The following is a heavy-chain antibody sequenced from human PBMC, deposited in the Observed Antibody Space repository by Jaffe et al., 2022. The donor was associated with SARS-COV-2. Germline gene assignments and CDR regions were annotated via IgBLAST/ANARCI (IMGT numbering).Heavy chain of an antibody. CDR2: ISDSGGRT. Sequence: EVQLVESGGGLVQPGGSLRLSCAASGFTFSSYAMSWVRQAPGKGLEWVSGISDSGGRTYYADSVKGRFTISRDNSKNTLYLQMNSLRAEDTAVYYCAKPQPYYHDSSGDYWGQGTLVTVSS. CDR3: AKPQPYYHDSSGDY. D-gene: IGHD3-22*01. CDR1: GFTFSSYA. J-gene: IGHJ4*02. V-gene: IGHV3-23*04.